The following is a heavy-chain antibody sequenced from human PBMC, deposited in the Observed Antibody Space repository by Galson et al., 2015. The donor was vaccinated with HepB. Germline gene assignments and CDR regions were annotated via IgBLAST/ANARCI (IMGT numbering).Heavy chain of an antibody. CDR3: ARRNYYYYYGMDV. Sequence: SLRLSCAASGFTFSSYWMSWVRQAPGKGLEWVANIKQDGSEKYYVDSVKGRFTISRDNAKNSLYLQMNSLRAEDTAVYYCARRNYYYYYGMDVWGQGTTVTVSS. D-gene: IGHD1-14*01. J-gene: IGHJ6*02. CDR1: GFTFSSYW. V-gene: IGHV3-7*03. CDR2: IKQDGSEK.